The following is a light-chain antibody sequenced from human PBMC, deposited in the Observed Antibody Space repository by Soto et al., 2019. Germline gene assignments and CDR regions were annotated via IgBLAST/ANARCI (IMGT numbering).Light chain of an antibody. CDR2: DAS. J-gene: IGKJ1*01. CDR3: QHYNNYWT. CDR1: QSISSW. V-gene: IGKV1-5*01. Sequence: DIQMTQSPSTLSASGGDRVTITCRASQSISSWLAWYQQKPGKAPKLLIYDASSLESGVPSRLGGSVSGTESTLTLCSLQPEDFATDSSQHYNNYWTFGQGTKVEIE.